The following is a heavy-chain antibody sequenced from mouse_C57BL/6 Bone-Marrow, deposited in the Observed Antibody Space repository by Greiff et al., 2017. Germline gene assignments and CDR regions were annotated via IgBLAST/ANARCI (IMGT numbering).Heavy chain of an antibody. CDR1: GFSLSTSGMG. Sequence: QVQLKESGPGILQSSQTLSLTCSFSGFSLSTSGMGVSWIRQPSGKGLEWLAHIYWDDDKRYNPSLKSRLTISKDTSRNQVFLKITSVDTADTATYYCAREVTTCPYYYAMDDWGQGTSVTVSS. D-gene: IGHD2-1*01. J-gene: IGHJ4*01. V-gene: IGHV8-12*01. CDR3: AREVTTCPYYYAMDD. CDR2: IYWDDDK.